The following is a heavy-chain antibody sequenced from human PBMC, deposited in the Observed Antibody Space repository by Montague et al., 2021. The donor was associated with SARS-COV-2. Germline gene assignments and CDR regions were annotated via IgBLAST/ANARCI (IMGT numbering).Heavy chain of an antibody. V-gene: IGHV3-11*05. Sequence: SLRLSCAASGFTFSDYYMSWIRQAPGKGLEWVSYISGSNSYTNYADSVRGRFTISRDNDKNSLYLQMDSLRAEDTAVYYCARDQACTNGVCYTRGFDYWGQGTLVTVSS. J-gene: IGHJ4*02. D-gene: IGHD2-8*01. CDR2: ISGSNSYT. CDR1: GFTFSDYY. CDR3: ARDQACTNGVCYTRGFDY.